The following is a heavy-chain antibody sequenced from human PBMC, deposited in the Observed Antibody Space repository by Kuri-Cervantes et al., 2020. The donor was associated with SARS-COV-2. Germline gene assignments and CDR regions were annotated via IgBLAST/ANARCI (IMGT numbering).Heavy chain of an antibody. CDR3: AREASSGWYGLSQYYFDY. V-gene: IGHV3-30-3*01. CDR2: ISYDGSNK. D-gene: IGHD6-19*01. J-gene: IGHJ4*02. CDR1: GFTFSSYA. Sequence: GEYLKISCEASGFTFSSYAMHWVRQAPGKGLEWVAVISYDGSNKYYADSVKGRFTISRDNSKNTLYLQMNSLRAEDTAVYYCAREASSGWYGLSQYYFDYWGQGTLVTVSS.